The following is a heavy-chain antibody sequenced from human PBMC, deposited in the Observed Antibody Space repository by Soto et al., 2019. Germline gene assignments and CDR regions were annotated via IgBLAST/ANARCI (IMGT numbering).Heavy chain of an antibody. J-gene: IGHJ6*02. Sequence: GGSLRLSCAASGFTFSSYGMHWVRQAPGKGLEWVAVIWYDGSNKYYADSVKGRFTISRDNSKNTLYLQMNSLRAEDTAVYYCARSIAAPRVGYYYYGMDVWGQGTTVTVSS. V-gene: IGHV3-33*01. CDR3: ARSIAAPRVGYYYYGMDV. CDR2: IWYDGSNK. D-gene: IGHD6-13*01. CDR1: GFTFSSYG.